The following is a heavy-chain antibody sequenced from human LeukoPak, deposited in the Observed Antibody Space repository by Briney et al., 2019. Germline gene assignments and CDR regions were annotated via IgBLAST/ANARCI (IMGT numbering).Heavy chain of an antibody. CDR2: IYGRGNT. V-gene: IGHV3-53*01. CDR1: GFAVSGNY. CDR3: TRGIVGVSPSDY. J-gene: IGHJ4*02. Sequence: GGSLRLPCAASGFAVSGNYMAWVRQAPGKGLEWVSLIYGRGNTYYADSVKGRFTISRDIPKNTVYLQMNSLKAEDTAVDYCTRGIVGVSPSDYWGQGTLVTVSS. D-gene: IGHD1-26*01.